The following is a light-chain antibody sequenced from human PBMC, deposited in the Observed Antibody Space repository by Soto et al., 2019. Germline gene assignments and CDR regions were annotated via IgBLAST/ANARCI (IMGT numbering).Light chain of an antibody. CDR3: CSFAGSYTFV. CDR2: DVS. Sequence: QSALTQPRSVSGSPGQSVTISCSGTSSDVGGYNHVSWYQHHPGKAPKFMLYDVSKRPSGVPDRFSGSKSGNTASLTISGLQAEDEADYYCCSFAGSYTFVFGTGTKLTV. V-gene: IGLV2-11*01. J-gene: IGLJ1*01. CDR1: SSDVGGYNH.